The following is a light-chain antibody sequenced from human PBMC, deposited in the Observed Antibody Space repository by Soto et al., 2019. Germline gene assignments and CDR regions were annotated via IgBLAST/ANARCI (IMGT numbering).Light chain of an antibody. V-gene: IGLV7-46*01. CDR2: DTT. Sequence: QAVVTQEPLLTVSPGGTVTLTCGSSTGTVTSGHYPYWFQQKPGQAPRTLIYDTTNKHSWTPARFSGSLLGGKAALTLSGAQPEDEADYYCLLSYSGARPLFGGGTKLTVL. J-gene: IGLJ2*01. CDR3: LLSYSGARPL. CDR1: TGTVTSGHY.